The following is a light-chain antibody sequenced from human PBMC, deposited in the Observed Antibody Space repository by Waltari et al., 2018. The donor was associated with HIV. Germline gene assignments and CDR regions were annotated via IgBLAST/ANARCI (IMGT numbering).Light chain of an antibody. CDR2: AAS. Sequence: DIQMTQSPSSLSASVGDRVTITCRTSQDIRNDLGWYQQKPGSAPNRLIYAASSLQSGVPSRFSGSGSGTEFTLTISSLQPEDFASYYCLQHHAYPWTFGQGTKVEIE. J-gene: IGKJ1*01. CDR3: LQHHAYPWT. CDR1: QDIRND. V-gene: IGKV1-17*01.